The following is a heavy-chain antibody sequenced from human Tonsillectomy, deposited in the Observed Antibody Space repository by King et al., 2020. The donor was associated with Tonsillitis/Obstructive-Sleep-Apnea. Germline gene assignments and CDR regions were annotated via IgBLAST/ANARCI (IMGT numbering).Heavy chain of an antibody. CDR3: ARGVTGCLGYDFWVGYYTFDY. D-gene: IGHD3-3*01. CDR1: GFTFSSYA. V-gene: IGHV3-30*04. J-gene: IGHJ4*02. CDR2: ISYDGSNK. Sequence: VQLVESGGGVVQPGRSLRLSCAASGFTFSSYAMHWVRQAPGKGLEWVAVISYDGSNKYYADSVKGRFTISRDNSKNTLYLQMNSLRAEHTAVYYCARGVTGCLGYDFWVGYYTFDYWGEGTRVTVSS.